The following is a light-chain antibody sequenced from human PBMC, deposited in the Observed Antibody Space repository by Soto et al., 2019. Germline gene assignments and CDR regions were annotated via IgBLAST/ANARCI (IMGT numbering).Light chain of an antibody. V-gene: IGKV3-11*01. CDR1: QSVSSY. J-gene: IGKJ1*01. Sequence: EVVLTQSPATLSLSPGERATLSCRASQSVSSYLAWYQQKPGQAPRLLIYDASNRATGIPARFSGSGSGTDFTLTISSLEPEDFAVYYCQQRSNWPSSWTFGQGTKV. CDR2: DAS. CDR3: QQRSNWPSSWT.